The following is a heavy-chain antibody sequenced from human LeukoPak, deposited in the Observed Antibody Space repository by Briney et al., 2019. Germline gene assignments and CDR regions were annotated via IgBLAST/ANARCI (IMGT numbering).Heavy chain of an antibody. J-gene: IGHJ4*02. V-gene: IGHV2-5*02. CDR3: AHRRGYYGSGSYYNSRPYDY. Sequence: SGPTLVNPTQTLTLTCTFSGFSLSASGVGVGWIRQPPGKALEWLALIYWDDDMRHSPSLKSRLTITKDTSKNQVVLTMTNMDPVDTATYYCAHRRGYYGSGSYYNSRPYDYWGQGTLVTVSS. CDR1: GFSLSASGVG. CDR2: IYWDDDM. D-gene: IGHD3-10*01.